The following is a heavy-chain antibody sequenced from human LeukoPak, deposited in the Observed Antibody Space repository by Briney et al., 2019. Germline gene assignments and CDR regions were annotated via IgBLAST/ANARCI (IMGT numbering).Heavy chain of an antibody. J-gene: IGHJ4*02. Sequence: SETLSLTCAVYGGSFSVYYWSWIRQPPGKGLEWIGEINHSGSTNYNPSLKSRVTISVDTSKNQFSLKLSSVTAADTAVYYCARGHSVGAYDYWGQGTLVTVSS. CDR1: GGSFSVYY. D-gene: IGHD1-26*01. CDR2: INHSGST. CDR3: ARGHSVGAYDY. V-gene: IGHV4-34*01.